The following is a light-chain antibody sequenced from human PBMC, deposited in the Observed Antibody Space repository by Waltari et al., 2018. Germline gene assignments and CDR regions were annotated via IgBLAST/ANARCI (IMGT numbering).Light chain of an antibody. Sequence: QSALTQPASMSGSPGQSITISCTGTSSDVGGYNYVPWYQQHPGKAPKVMIYDVSNRPSGVSNRFSGSKSGNTASLTISGLQAEDEAEYYCSSHTSNSVVVFGGGTKLTVL. CDR1: SSDVGGYNY. CDR2: DVS. J-gene: IGLJ2*01. CDR3: SSHTSNSVVV. V-gene: IGLV2-14*03.